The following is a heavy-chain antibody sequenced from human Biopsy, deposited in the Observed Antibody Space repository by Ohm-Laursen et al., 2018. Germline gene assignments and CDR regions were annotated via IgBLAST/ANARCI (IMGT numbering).Heavy chain of an antibody. CDR3: AGATSGTSLYDP. D-gene: IGHD6-13*01. Sequence: TLSLTCTVSGASISSAAYHWSWIRQLPGKGLEWIGYISHSGSTPYNPSLRSLVTISTDTSTNQFSLKVRSVTAADTAMYYCAGATSGTSLYDPWGQGILVTVSS. V-gene: IGHV4-31*01. J-gene: IGHJ5*02. CDR2: ISHSGST. CDR1: GASISSAAYH.